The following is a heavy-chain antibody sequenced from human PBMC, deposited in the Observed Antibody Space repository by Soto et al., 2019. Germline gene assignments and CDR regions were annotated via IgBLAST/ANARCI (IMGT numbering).Heavy chain of an antibody. Sequence: TSETLCLTCAVEGGSFRGYYWSWIRQPPGKGLEWSGEINHRGSTNYNPSLKSRVTISVDTSKNQFSRKLSSVTAADTAVYYCPRGRMVVRYYYGSGTYIAYRGQGTLVTVSS. V-gene: IGHV4-34*01. J-gene: IGHJ4*02. CDR2: INHRGST. D-gene: IGHD3-10*01. CDR1: GGSFRGYY. CDR3: PRGRMVVRYYYGSGTYIAY.